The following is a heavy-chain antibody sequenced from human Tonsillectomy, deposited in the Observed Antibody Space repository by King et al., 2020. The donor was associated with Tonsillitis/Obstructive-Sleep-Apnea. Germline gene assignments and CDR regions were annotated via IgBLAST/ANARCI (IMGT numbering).Heavy chain of an antibody. CDR2: ISYDGSNK. D-gene: IGHD3-10*01. J-gene: IGHJ6*02. CDR3: ARRGWASDGVLLWFGGMDV. Sequence: HVQLVESGGGVVQPGRSLRLSCAASGFTFSSYAMHWVRQAPGKGLEWVAVISYDGSNKYYADSVKGRFIISRDNSKNTMYLQMNSLRAEDTAVYYGARRGWASDGVLLWFGGMDVWGQGTTVTVSS. V-gene: IGHV3-30*04. CDR1: GFTFSSYA.